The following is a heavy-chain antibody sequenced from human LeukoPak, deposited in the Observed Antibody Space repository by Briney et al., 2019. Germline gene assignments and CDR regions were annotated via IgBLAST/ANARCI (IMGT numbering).Heavy chain of an antibody. J-gene: IGHJ4*02. V-gene: IGHV4-59*01. Sequence: SETLSLTCTVSGGSISGYYWNWIRQPPGKGLEWVGYIYYSGSTNYSPSLKSRVTLSVDTSKNQFSLKLSSVTAADTAVYDCARVLRGADSSGYYGYYFDYWGQGTLVTVSS. CDR1: GGSISGYY. CDR2: IYYSGST. CDR3: ARVLRGADSSGYYGYYFDY. D-gene: IGHD3-22*01.